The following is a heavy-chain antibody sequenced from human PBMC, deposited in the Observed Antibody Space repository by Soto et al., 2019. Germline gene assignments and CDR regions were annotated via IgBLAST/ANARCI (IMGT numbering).Heavy chain of an antibody. Sequence: GGSLSLSCAASGFTFSSYAMSWVRQAPGKGLEWVSAISGSGGTTDYAAPVKGRFTISRDDSKNTLYLQMNSLKTEDTAVYYCTRVRDYYYGMDVWGQGTTVTVSS. CDR1: GFTFSSYA. CDR2: ISGSGGTT. CDR3: TRVRDYYYGMDV. V-gene: IGHV3-23*01. J-gene: IGHJ6*02.